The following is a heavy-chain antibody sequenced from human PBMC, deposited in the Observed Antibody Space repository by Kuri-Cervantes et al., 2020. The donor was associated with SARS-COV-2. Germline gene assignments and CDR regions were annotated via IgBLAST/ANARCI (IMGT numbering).Heavy chain of an antibody. Sequence: GESLKISCAPSGFTFSSYAVSWVRQAPGKGLEWVSSISGSGTSTYYADSARGRFTISRDNSKNTLYLQMNSLGAEDTAVYYCAKDESAITVVSNAYFQHWGQGTLVTVSS. CDR3: AKDESAITVVSNAYFQH. J-gene: IGHJ1*01. CDR2: ISGSGTST. V-gene: IGHV3-23*01. D-gene: IGHD6-19*01. CDR1: GFTFSSYA.